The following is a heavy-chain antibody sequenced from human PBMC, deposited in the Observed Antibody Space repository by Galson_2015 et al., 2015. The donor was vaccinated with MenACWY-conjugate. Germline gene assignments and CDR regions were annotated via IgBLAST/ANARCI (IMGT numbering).Heavy chain of an antibody. CDR3: ARIAAAVTEHYFDY. Sequence: SLRLSCAASRFTLGTHWMSWVRQAPGKGLEWVANIKQGGSEKYYVDSVKGRFAISRDNAKSSLYLQMNSLRAEDTAVYYCARIAAAVTEHYFDYWGQGTLVTVSS. CDR1: RFTLGTHW. J-gene: IGHJ4*02. D-gene: IGHD6-13*01. CDR2: IKQGGSEK. V-gene: IGHV3-7*01.